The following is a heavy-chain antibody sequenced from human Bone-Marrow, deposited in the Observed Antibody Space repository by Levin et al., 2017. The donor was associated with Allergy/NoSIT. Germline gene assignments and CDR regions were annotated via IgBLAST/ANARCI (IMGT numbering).Heavy chain of an antibody. Sequence: GGSLRLSCTAPRFSFNSYWMNWVRQAPGTGLEWVASINQDGSARDYVDSVKGRFTISRDNAKNSLYLQMNSLRADDTAVYYCATACTSSSCYSLYFHNWGQGASVTVSP. CDR2: INQDGSAR. V-gene: IGHV3-7*01. J-gene: IGHJ1*01. D-gene: IGHD2-2*02. CDR1: RFSFNSYW. CDR3: ATACTSSSCYSLYFHN.